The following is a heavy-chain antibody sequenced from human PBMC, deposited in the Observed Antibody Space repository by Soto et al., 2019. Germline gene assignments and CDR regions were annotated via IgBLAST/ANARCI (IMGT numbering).Heavy chain of an antibody. CDR2: MNPNSGNT. Sequence: ASVKVSCKASGYTFTSYDINWVRQATGQGLEWMGWMNPNSGNTDYAQKFQGRVTMTRNTSISTAYMELSSLRSEDTAVYYCARRGLSRSSTFRYHYYGMDVWGQGTTVNVSS. CDR1: GYTFTSYD. J-gene: IGHJ6*02. D-gene: IGHD6-6*01. V-gene: IGHV1-8*01. CDR3: ARRGLSRSSTFRYHYYGMDV.